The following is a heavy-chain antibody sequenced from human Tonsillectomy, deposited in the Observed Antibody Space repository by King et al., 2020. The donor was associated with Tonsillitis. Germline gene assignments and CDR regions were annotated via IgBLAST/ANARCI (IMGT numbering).Heavy chain of an antibody. J-gene: IGHJ4*02. CDR2: IYHSGST. Sequence: VQLQESGPGLVKPSETLSLTCAVSGSSISSGYYWGWIRQPPGKGLEWIGSIYHSGSTYYNPALKSRVTISVDTSKNQFSLKLSSVTAADTAVYYCAREVIDYGDNQFDYWGQGTLGNVSA. CDR3: AREVIDYGDNQFDY. CDR1: GSSISSGYY. V-gene: IGHV4-38-2*02. D-gene: IGHD4-23*01.